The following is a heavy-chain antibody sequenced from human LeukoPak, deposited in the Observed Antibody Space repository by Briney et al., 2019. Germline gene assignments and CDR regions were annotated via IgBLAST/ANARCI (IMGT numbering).Heavy chain of an antibody. CDR2: ISGSGGST. CDR3: ATERVLGSPPGYFQH. V-gene: IGHV3-23*01. D-gene: IGHD3-10*01. CDR1: GFTFGSYA. Sequence: GGSLSLSCAASGFTFGSYAMSWVRQAPGKGLEWVSAISGSGGSTYYADSVKGRFTISRDNAKNSLYLQMNSLRAEDTAVYYCATERVLGSPPGYFQHWGQGTLVTVSS. J-gene: IGHJ1*01.